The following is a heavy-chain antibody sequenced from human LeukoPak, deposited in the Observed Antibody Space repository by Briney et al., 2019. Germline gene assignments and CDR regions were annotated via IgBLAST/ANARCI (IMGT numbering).Heavy chain of an antibody. J-gene: IGHJ4*02. CDR2: IYPGDSET. D-gene: IGHD3-10*01. CDR1: GNSFNNHF. V-gene: IGHV5-51*01. Sequence: GESLKISCKGSGNSFNNHFIGWVRQMPGKGLEWMGIIYPGDSETRYSLSFEGLVTISADKSISTVYLQWSSLEASDTAMYYCARRSTVIRGVLEEAFDYWGQGTLVTVSS. CDR3: ARRSTVIRGVLEEAFDY.